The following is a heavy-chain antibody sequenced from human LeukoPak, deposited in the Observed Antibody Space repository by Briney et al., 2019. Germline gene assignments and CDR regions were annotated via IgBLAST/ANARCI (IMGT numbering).Heavy chain of an antibody. J-gene: IGHJ4*02. Sequence: SETLSLTCAVYGGSFSGYYWSWIRQPAGKGLEWIGRIYTSGSTNYNPSLKSRVTISVDTSKNQFSLKLSSVTAADTAVYYCARSPYSLAPYYFDYWGQGTLVTVSS. CDR2: IYTSGST. CDR1: GGSFSGYY. CDR3: ARSPYSLAPYYFDY. V-gene: IGHV4-59*10. D-gene: IGHD4-11*01.